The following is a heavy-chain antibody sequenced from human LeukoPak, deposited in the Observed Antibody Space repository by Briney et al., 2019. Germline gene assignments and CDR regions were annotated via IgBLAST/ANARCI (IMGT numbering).Heavy chain of an antibody. Sequence: SETLSLTCTVSGGSIYSSSKYWSWIRQPAGKGLEWIGRIYTSGSTNYNPSLKSRVTMSVDTSKNQFSLKLSSVTAADTAVYYCARVSRVPKRGEPGMYAFDIWGQGTMVTVSS. CDR3: ARVSRVPKRGEPGMYAFDI. CDR2: IYTSGST. V-gene: IGHV4-61*02. CDR1: GGSIYSSSKY. D-gene: IGHD3-10*01. J-gene: IGHJ3*02.